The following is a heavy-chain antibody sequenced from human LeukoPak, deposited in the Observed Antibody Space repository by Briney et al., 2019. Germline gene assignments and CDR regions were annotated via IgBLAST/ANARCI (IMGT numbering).Heavy chain of an antibody. J-gene: IGHJ4*02. CDR1: GDSINSLDL. D-gene: IGHD6-13*01. V-gene: IGHV4-4*02. CDR2: MYLSGTT. CDR3: ARAARRGYSSSWYLGY. Sequence: PSETLSLTCTVSGDSINSLDLWSWVRQPPGKGLEWIGEMYLSGTTHSNPTVKSRVTISVDTSKNQFSLKLSSVTAADTAVYYCARAARRGYSSSWYLGYWGQGTLVTVSS.